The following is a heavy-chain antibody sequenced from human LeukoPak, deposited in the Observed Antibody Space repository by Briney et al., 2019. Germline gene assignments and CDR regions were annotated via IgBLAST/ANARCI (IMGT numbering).Heavy chain of an antibody. J-gene: IGHJ5*02. V-gene: IGHV1-69*04. CDR1: GGTFSSYA. D-gene: IGHD3-22*01. CDR2: IIPILGIA. CDR3: ARDSSGYQWFDP. Sequence: SVKVSCKASGGTFSSYAISWVRQAPGQGLEWMGRIIPILGIANYAQKFQGRVTITADKSTSTAYMELSSLRSEDTAVYYCARDSSGYQWFDPWGQGTLVTVSS.